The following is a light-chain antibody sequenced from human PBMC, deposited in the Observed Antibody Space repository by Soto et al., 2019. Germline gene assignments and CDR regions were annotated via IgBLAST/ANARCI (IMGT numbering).Light chain of an antibody. CDR2: GAS. Sequence: EIVLTQSPGTLSLSPGERATLSCRASQSVSSSYLAWYQQKPGQAPTLLIYGASSRATGIPDRFSGSGSGTDFTLTISRLEPEDFAVYYCQQYGCSPPLTFGGGTKVEIK. V-gene: IGKV3-20*01. J-gene: IGKJ4*01. CDR1: QSVSSSY. CDR3: QQYGCSPPLT.